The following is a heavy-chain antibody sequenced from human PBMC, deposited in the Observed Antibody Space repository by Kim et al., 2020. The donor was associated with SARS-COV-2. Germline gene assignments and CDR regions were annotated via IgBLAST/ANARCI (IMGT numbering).Heavy chain of an antibody. J-gene: IGHJ4*02. Sequence: ASVKVSCKASGYTFTSYGISWVRQAPGQGLEWMGWISAYNGNTNYAQKLQGRVTMTTDTSTSTAYMELRSLRSDDTAVYYCARVQGASYYYDSSGYGLPVGWGQGTLVTVSS. V-gene: IGHV1-18*01. D-gene: IGHD3-22*01. CDR1: GYTFTSYG. CDR2: ISAYNGNT. CDR3: ARVQGASYYYDSSGYGLPVG.